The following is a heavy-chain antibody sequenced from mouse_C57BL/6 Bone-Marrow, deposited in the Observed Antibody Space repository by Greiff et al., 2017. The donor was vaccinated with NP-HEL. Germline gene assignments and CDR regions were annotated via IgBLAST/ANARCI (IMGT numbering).Heavy chain of an antibody. CDR3: AGNWDEFAY. J-gene: IGHJ3*01. D-gene: IGHD4-1*01. V-gene: IGHV2-2*01. CDR1: GFSLTSYG. CDR2: IWSGGST. Sequence: QVQLKESGPGLVQPSQSLSITCTVSGFSLTSYGVHWVRQSPGTGLEWLGVIWSGGSTDYNAAFISRLSISKDNSKSQVFFKLNSLQADDTAIYYCAGNWDEFAYWGQGTLVTVSA.